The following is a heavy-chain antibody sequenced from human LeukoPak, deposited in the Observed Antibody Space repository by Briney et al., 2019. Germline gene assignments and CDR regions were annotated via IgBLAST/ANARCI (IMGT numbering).Heavy chain of an antibody. CDR2: ISWNSGSI. CDR1: GFTFDDYA. V-gene: IGHV3-9*01. Sequence: GGSLRLSCAASGFTFDDYAMHWVRQAPGKGLEWVSGISWNSGSIGYADSVKGRFTISRDNAKNSLYLQMNSLRAEDTALYYCAKALGEWLLLPHFGYWGQGTLVTVSS. CDR3: AKALGEWLLLPHFGY. J-gene: IGHJ4*02. D-gene: IGHD3-3*01.